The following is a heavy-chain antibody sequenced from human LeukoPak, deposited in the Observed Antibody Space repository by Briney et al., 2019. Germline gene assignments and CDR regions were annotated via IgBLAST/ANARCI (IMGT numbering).Heavy chain of an antibody. CDR1: GGSFSGYY. Sequence: PSETLSLTCAVYGGSFSGYYWSWIRQPPGKGLEWIGEINHSGSTNYNPSLKSRVTISVDTSKNQFSLKLSSVTAADTAVYYCARTNGDLYFDYWGQGTLVTVSS. D-gene: IGHD4-17*01. V-gene: IGHV4-34*01. CDR3: ARTNGDLYFDY. J-gene: IGHJ4*02. CDR2: INHSGST.